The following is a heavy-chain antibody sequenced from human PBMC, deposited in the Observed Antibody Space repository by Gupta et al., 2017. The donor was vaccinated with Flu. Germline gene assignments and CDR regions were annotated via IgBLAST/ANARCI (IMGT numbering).Heavy chain of an antibody. V-gene: IGHV4-31*03. CDR1: GGSVTSNDCY. D-gene: IGHD6-6*01. J-gene: IGHJ6*02. Sequence: QVQLQESGPGLVKPSQTLSLTCTVSGGSVTSNDCYWSWFRPHPGQGLEWIGYIYHSGSTYYKSSLKSRVTISMDTSKNQFSLKLSSVTAADTAVYYCARDVRVAARRSYTYYYRGVDIWGQGTSVTVSS. CDR2: IYHSGST. CDR3: ARDVRVAARRSYTYYYRGVDI.